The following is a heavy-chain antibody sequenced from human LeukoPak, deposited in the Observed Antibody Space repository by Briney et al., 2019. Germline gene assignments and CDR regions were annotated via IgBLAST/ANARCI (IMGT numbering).Heavy chain of an antibody. CDR3: ARQGRFSYFGMGV. CDR2: IYYAGRT. CDR1: GDSINGFY. D-gene: IGHD3-3*01. J-gene: IGHJ6*02. V-gene: IGHV4-59*08. Sequence: SETLSLTCTVSGDSINGFYWSWIRQPPGKGLEWVAYIYYAGRTTYNPSLKSRVTISVDTSKNQFSLELTSLTAADTAVYYCARQGRFSYFGMGVWGQGTTVTISS.